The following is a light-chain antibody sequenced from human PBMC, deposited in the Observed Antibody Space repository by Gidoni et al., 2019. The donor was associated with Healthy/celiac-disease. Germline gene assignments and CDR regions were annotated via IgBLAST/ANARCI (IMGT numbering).Light chain of an antibody. Sequence: DIQLTQSPSFLSASVGDRVTITCRASQGISSYLAWYQQKPGKAPKLLIYAASPLQSGVPSRFSGSGSGTEFTLTISSLQPEDFATYYCQQLLTFGPGTKVDIK. V-gene: IGKV1-9*01. CDR1: QGISSY. CDR3: QQLLT. J-gene: IGKJ3*01. CDR2: AAS.